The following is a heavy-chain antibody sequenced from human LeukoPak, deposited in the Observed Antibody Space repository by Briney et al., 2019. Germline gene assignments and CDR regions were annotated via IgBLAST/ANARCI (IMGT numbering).Heavy chain of an antibody. CDR3: ARYPHYVFNI. V-gene: IGHV3-48*02. CDR1: GFTFSTYS. J-gene: IGHJ3*02. Sequence: GGSLRLSCEASGFTFSTYSMNWVRQAPGKGLEWVSYITNSANSITYADSVKGRFTISRDNAKNSLFLQMSSLKDEDTDVYYCARYPHYVFNIWAKGKRVTVSS. CDR2: ITNSANSI.